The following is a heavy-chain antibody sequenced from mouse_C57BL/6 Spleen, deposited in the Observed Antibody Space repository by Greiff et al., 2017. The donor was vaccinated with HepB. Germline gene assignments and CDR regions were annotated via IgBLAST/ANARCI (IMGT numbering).Heavy chain of an antibody. J-gene: IGHJ3*01. V-gene: IGHV14-4*01. CDR2: IDPENGDT. CDR1: GFNIKDDY. D-gene: IGHD2-4*01. CDR3: TKGYDYDWFAY. Sequence: EVQLQQSGAELVRPGASVKLSCTASGFNIKDDYMHWVKQRPEQGLEWIGWIDPENGDTEYASKFQGKATITADTSSNTAYLQLSSLTSEDTAVYYCTKGYDYDWFAYWGQRTLVTVSA.